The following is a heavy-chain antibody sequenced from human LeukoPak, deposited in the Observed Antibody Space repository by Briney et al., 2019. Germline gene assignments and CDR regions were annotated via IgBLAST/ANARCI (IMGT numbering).Heavy chain of an antibody. J-gene: IGHJ5*02. CDR3: AREVVPAAEGWFDP. D-gene: IGHD2-2*01. CDR2: IYYSGST. Sequence: PSETLSLTCTVSGGSISSHYWSWIRQPPGKGLEWIGYIYYSGSTNYNPSLKSRVTISVDTSKNQFSLKLSSVTAADTAVYYRAREVVPAAEGWFDPWGQGTLVTVSS. V-gene: IGHV4-59*11. CDR1: GGSISSHY.